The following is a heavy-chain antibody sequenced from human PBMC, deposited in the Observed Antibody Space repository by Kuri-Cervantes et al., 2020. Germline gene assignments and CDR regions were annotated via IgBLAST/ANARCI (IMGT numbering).Heavy chain of an antibody. CDR1: GGSFSGYY. D-gene: IGHD4-23*01. V-gene: IGHV4-34*09. CDR3: ARASYGGIDY. Sequence: SQTLSLTCAVYGGSFSGYYWSWIRQPPGKGLEWIGEINHSGSTNYNPSLKSRVTITVDTSKNQFSLKLSSVTAADTAVYYCARASYGGIDYWGQGTLVTVSS. CDR2: INHSGST. J-gene: IGHJ4*02.